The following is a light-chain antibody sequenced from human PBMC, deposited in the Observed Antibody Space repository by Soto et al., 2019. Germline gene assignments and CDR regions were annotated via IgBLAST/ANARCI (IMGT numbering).Light chain of an antibody. CDR3: SSYTSSTADV. CDR1: SSDVGGYNY. Sequence: QSVLTQPASVSGSPGQSITISCTGTSSDVGGYNYVSWYQLHPGKAPKLILYEVTNRPSGVSVRFSGSKSGNTASLTISGLQAEDEADYYCSSYTSSTADVFGTGTKVTVL. J-gene: IGLJ1*01. V-gene: IGLV2-14*01. CDR2: EVT.